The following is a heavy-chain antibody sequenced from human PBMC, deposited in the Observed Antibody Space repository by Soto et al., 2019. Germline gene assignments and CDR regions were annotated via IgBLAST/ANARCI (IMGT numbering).Heavy chain of an antibody. J-gene: IGHJ4*02. V-gene: IGHV2-26*01. D-gene: IGHD3-16*01. Sequence: QVTLKESGPVLVNPTETLTLTCTVSGFSLSNARMGVSWIRQPPGKALEWLAHIFSNDEKSYSTSLKSRLTISKDTSKSQVVLTMTNMDPVDTATYYCARIVRLWKRLGELHVDYWGQGTLVTVSS. CDR1: GFSLSNARMG. CDR3: ARIVRLWKRLGELHVDY. CDR2: IFSNDEK.